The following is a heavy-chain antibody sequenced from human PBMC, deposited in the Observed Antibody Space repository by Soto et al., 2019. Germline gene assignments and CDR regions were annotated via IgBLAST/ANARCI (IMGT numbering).Heavy chain of an antibody. J-gene: IGHJ4*02. CDR3: ARQSRGIAVAGLDS. V-gene: IGHV4-59*08. Sequence: SETLSLTCTVSGGSINNYYWSWIRQPPGRGLEWIGYIYYSGSTNYNPSLRSRVTISLDTSKNQFSLKLNSVTAADTAVYYCARQSRGIAVAGLDSWGQGTLVTVSS. CDR1: GGSINNYY. CDR2: IYYSGST. D-gene: IGHD6-19*01.